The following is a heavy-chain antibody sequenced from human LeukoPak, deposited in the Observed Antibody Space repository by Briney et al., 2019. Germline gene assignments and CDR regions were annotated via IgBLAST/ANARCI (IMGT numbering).Heavy chain of an antibody. D-gene: IGHD3-10*01. J-gene: IGHJ3*02. Sequence: SETLSLTCAVYGGSFSGYYWSWIRQPPVKGLEWIGEINHSGSTNYNPSLKSRVTISVDTSKNQFSLKLSSVTAADTAVYYCARGRRLLWFGELLFDAFDIWGQGTMVTVSS. CDR2: INHSGST. V-gene: IGHV4-34*01. CDR1: GGSFSGYY. CDR3: ARGRRLLWFGELLFDAFDI.